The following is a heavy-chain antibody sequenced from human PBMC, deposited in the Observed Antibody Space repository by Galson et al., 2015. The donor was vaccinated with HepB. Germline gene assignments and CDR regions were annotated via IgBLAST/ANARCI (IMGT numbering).Heavy chain of an antibody. V-gene: IGHV6-1*01. J-gene: IGHJ5*02. CDR1: GDSVSSNSAA. Sequence: CAISGDSVSSNSAAWNWIRQPPSRGLEWLGRTYYRSKWYYDYAVSVRSRITINPDISRNQFSLQLYSVAPEDTAVYYCARNVYYDTSGYYYKPGWVDPWGQGTLVTVSS. CDR3: ARNVYYDTSGYYYKPGWVDP. D-gene: IGHD3-22*01. CDR2: TYYRSKWYY.